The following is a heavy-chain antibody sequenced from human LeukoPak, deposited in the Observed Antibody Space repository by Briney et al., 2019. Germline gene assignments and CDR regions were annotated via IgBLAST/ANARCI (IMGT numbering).Heavy chain of an antibody. CDR3: AREGHLGS. V-gene: IGHV3-9*01. CDR1: GFTFDDYA. J-gene: IGHJ3*01. CDR2: ISWNSGSI. D-gene: IGHD3-10*01. Sequence: GGSLRLSCAASGFTFDDYAMHWVRQAPGKGLEWVSGISWNSGSIGYADSVKGRFTISRDNAKNSLYLQMNSLRAEDTAVYYCAREGHLGSWGQGTMVTVSS.